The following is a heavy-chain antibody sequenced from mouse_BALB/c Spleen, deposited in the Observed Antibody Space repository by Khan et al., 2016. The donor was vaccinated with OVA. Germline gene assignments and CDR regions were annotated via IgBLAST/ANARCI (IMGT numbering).Heavy chain of an antibody. CDR2: INTYTGEP. CDR3: ARVGYNGTMDC. V-gene: IGHV9-3-1*01. CDR1: GFTFTNYG. J-gene: IGHJ4*01. Sequence: QIQLVQSGPELKKPGETVQISCKDSGFTFTNYGMNWVKQAPGKGLKWMGWINTYTGEPTFADDFKGRFAFSLETSASTAYLQINSLKNEDTATYFCARVGYNGTMDCWGQGTSVTVSS. D-gene: IGHD2-14*01.